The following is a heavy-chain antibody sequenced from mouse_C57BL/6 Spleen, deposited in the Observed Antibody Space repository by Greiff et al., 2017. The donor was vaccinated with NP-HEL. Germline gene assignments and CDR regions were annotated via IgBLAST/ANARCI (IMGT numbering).Heavy chain of an antibody. D-gene: IGHD2-5*01. J-gene: IGHJ3*01. V-gene: IGHV1-55*01. Sequence: QVQLQQPGAELVKPGASVKMSCKASGYTFTSYWITWVKQRPGQGLEWIGDIYPGSGSTNYNEKFKSKATLTVDTSSSPAYMQLSSLTSEDSAVYYCARGDYSNPAWFAYWGQGTLVTVSA. CDR2: IYPGSGST. CDR1: GYTFTSYW. CDR3: ARGDYSNPAWFAY.